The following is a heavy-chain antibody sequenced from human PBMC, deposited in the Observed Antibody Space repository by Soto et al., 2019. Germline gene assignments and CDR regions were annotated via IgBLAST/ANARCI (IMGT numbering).Heavy chain of an antibody. Sequence: PGESLKDSCQGSGYGFTNYWICWVRQMPGKGLEWMGIIYPGDSDTKYNPSFQGQVTISADKSITTTYLRWTSLKASDTAIYYCAASIFYYGMDVWGQGTTVTVSS. V-gene: IGHV5-51*01. CDR2: IYPGDSDT. CDR1: GYGFTNYW. CDR3: AASIFYYGMDV. J-gene: IGHJ6*02.